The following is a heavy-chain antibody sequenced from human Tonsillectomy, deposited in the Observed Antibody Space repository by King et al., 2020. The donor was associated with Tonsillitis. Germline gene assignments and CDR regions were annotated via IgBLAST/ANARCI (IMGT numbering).Heavy chain of an antibody. D-gene: IGHD3-16*02. Sequence: VQLVESGGGLVQPGRSLRLSCTASESSFNDHAMHWVRQPPGRGLEWVSGISWHSGGVGYADSVKGRFTISRDNAKRSLYLQMNSLRAEDTAFYYCAKDLDGGMITFEGVIVPRFFDLWGRGTLVTVSS. V-gene: IGHV3-9*01. J-gene: IGHJ2*01. CDR3: AKDLDGGMITFEGVIVPRFFDL. CDR2: ISWHSGGV. CDR1: ESSFNDHA.